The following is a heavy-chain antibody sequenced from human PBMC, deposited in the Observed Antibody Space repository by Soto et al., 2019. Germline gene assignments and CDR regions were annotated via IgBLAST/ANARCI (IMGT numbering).Heavy chain of an antibody. V-gene: IGHV3-30*04. CDR2: ISYDGSNK. D-gene: IGHD3-10*02. Sequence: GGSLRLSCAASGFTFSSYAMHWVRQAPGKGLEWVAVISYDGSNKYYADSVKGRFTISRDNSKNTLYLQMNSLSAEDTAVYYCARDYVEHYFDYWGQGTLVTVSS. CDR1: GFTFSSYA. J-gene: IGHJ4*02. CDR3: ARDYVEHYFDY.